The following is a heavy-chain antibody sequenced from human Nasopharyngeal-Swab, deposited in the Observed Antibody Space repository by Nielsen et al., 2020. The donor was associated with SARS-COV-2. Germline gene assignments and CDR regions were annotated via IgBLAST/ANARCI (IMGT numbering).Heavy chain of an antibody. CDR3: ARNINDYGDYHGVLDI. CDR1: GFSLSTSAMC. J-gene: IGHJ3*02. CDR2: IDWDDDK. Sequence: SGPTLVKPTQTLTLTCTFSGFSLSTSAMCVSWIRQPPGKALEWLALIDWDDDKYYSTSLKTRLTISKDTSKNQVVLTMTNMDPVDTATYYCARNINDYGDYHGVLDIWGQGTMVTVSS. V-gene: IGHV2-70*01. D-gene: IGHD4-17*01.